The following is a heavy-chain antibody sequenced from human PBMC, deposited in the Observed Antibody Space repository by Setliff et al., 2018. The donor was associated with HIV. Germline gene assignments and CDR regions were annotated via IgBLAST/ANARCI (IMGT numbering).Heavy chain of an antibody. D-gene: IGHD3-10*01. V-gene: IGHV4-61*09. CDR1: GGSISSGSYY. CDR3: ARDMRHLAPLGYYFDY. Sequence: TLSLTCTVSGGSISSGSYYWSWIRQPAGMRLEWIGHISTSGTTNYNPSLKSRVTISADTSKSQFSLKLGSVTAADTAVYYCARDMRHLAPLGYYFDYWGQGTLVTVSS. J-gene: IGHJ4*02. CDR2: ISTSGTT.